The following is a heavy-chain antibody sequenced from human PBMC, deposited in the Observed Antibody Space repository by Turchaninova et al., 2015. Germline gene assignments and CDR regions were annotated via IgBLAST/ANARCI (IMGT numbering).Heavy chain of an antibody. V-gene: IGHV3-7*01. J-gene: IGHJ4*02. CDR3: ASRPPERFYYAVFDY. Sequence: EVQLVQSGGGLVQPGGSLRVSCAGSGFIFSNYWMTWVRQAPGEGLGWVANIKQGGSEKKYVNSMKGRFTIYRANAKNSLYLQMNSRRAEDTAVYYWASRPPERFYYAVFDYWGQGAFVTVSS. CDR1: GFIFSNYW. D-gene: IGHD3-22*01. CDR2: IKQGGSEK.